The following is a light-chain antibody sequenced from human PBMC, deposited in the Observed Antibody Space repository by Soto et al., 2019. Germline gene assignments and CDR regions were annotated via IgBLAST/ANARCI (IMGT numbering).Light chain of an antibody. CDR3: SSYSSSSTLV. Sequence: QSALTQPASVSGSPGQSITISCTGTSSDVGGYNYVSWYQQLPGKAPKLMIYDATNRPSGVSHRFSGSKSGNTAALTISGLQDEEEAGYYCSSYSSSSTLVFGGGTKVTVL. CDR2: DAT. J-gene: IGLJ3*02. V-gene: IGLV2-14*01. CDR1: SSDVGGYNY.